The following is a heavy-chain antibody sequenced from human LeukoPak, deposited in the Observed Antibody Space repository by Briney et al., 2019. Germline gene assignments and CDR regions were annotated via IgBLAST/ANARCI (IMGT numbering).Heavy chain of an antibody. D-gene: IGHD6-6*01. J-gene: IGHJ6*03. CDR3: ASEQLGNYYYYMDV. Sequence: SETLSLTCTVSGGSISSYYWSWMRQPAGKGLEWIGRIYTSGSTNYNPSLKSRVTMSVDTSKNQFSLKLSSVTAADTAVYYCASEQLGNYYYYMDVWGKGTTVTVSS. V-gene: IGHV4-4*07. CDR1: GGSISSYY. CDR2: IYTSGST.